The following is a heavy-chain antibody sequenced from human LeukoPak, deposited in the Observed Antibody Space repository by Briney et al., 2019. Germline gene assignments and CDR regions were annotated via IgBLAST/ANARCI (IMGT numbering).Heavy chain of an antibody. V-gene: IGHV4-31*03. J-gene: IGHJ4*02. CDR3: ARVGCSGGSCYSHPKRYFDY. D-gene: IGHD2-15*01. CDR1: GGPISSGGYY. CDR2: IYYSGST. Sequence: SETLSLTCTVSGGPISSGGYYWSWIRQHPGKGLEWIGYIYYSGSTYYNPSLKSRVTISVDTSKNQFSLKLSSVTAADTAVYYCARVGCSGGSCYSHPKRYFDYWGQGTLVTVSS.